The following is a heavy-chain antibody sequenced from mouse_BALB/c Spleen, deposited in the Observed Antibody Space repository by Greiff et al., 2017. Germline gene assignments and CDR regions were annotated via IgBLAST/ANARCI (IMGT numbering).Heavy chain of an antibody. Sequence: QVHVKQSGPELVKPGASVRISCKASGYTFTSYYIHWVKQRPGQGLEWIGWIYPGNVNTKYNEKFKGKATLTADKSSSTAYMQLSSLTSEDSAVYFCARAGTYYFDYWGQGTTLTVSS. CDR3: ARAGTYYFDY. J-gene: IGHJ2*01. CDR1: GYTFTSYY. D-gene: IGHD3-3*01. V-gene: IGHV1S56*01. CDR2: IYPGNVNT.